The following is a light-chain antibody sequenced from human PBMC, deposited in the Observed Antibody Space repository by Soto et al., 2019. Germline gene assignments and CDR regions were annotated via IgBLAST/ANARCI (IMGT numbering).Light chain of an antibody. CDR1: QSVSSSY. Sequence: IVLTQSPGTLSLSPGERATLSCSASQSVSSSYLAWYQQKPGQAPRLLIYGASSRATGIPDRFSGSGSGTDFTLTISRLEPEDLAVYYWHQYGSSPLTFGGRTKVEIK. CDR2: GAS. CDR3: HQYGSSPLT. J-gene: IGKJ4*01. V-gene: IGKV3-20*01.